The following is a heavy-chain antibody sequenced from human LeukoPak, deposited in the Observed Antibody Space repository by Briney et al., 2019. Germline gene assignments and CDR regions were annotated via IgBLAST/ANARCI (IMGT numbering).Heavy chain of an antibody. CDR3: ALSPVTTRVIDY. CDR1: GYTFTSYD. V-gene: IGHV1-8*01. J-gene: IGHJ4*02. Sequence: GASVKVSCKASGYTFTSYDINWVRQATGQGLEWMGWMNPNSGNTGYAQKFQGRVTMTRNTSISTAYMELSSLRSEDTAVYYCALSPVTTRVIDYWGQGTLVTVSS. D-gene: IGHD4-17*01. CDR2: MNPNSGNT.